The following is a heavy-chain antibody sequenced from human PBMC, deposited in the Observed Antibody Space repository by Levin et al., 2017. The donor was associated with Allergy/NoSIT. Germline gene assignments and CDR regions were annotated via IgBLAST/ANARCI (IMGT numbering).Heavy chain of an antibody. CDR3: AKGSGFGYYYYMDV. V-gene: IGHV3-23*01. D-gene: IGHD3-3*01. J-gene: IGHJ6*03. CDR2: ISGSGGST. CDR1: GFTFSSYA. Sequence: GESLKISCAASGFTFSSYAMSWVRQAPGKGLEWVSAISGSGGSTYYADSVKGRFTISRDNSKNTLYLQMNSLRAEDTAVYYCAKGSGFGYYYYMDVWGKGTTVTVSS.